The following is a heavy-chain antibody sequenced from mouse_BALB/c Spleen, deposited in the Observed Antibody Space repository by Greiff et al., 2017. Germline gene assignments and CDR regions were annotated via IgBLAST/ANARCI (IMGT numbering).Heavy chain of an antibody. CDR2: ILPGSGST. D-gene: IGHD2-12*01. V-gene: IGHV1-9*01. CDR1: GYTFSSYW. J-gene: IGHJ3*01. CDR3: ARYSYDEFAY. Sequence: QVQLQQSGAELMKPGASVKISCKATGYTFSSYWIEWVKQRPGHGLEWIGEILPGSGSTNYNEKFKGKATFTADTSSNTAYMQHSSLTSEDSAVYYCARYSYDEFAYWGQGTLITVSA.